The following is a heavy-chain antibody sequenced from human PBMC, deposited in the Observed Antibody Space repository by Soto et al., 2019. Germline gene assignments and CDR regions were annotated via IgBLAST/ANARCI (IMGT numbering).Heavy chain of an antibody. V-gene: IGHV2-26*03. D-gene: IGHD1-26*01. CDR3: ARMRDSGPYFDLFDN. CDR2: IFANDET. Sequence: SGPTLVNPAETLTLTCSISGFSLSDIRLGVGWIRQPPGKALEWLAHIFANDETTYSTSLKTRLSISRDTSKSQVVLTMTNLDPEDTGTYYCARMRDSGPYFDLFDNWGQGALVTVSS. CDR1: GFSLSDIRLG. J-gene: IGHJ4*02.